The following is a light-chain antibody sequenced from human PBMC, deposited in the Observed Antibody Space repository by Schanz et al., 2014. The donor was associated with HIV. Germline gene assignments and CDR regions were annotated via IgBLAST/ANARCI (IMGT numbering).Light chain of an antibody. CDR3: CSYAGAYTRV. J-gene: IGLJ3*02. CDR2: DVT. CDR1: SSDVGGYDL. V-gene: IGLV2-11*01. Sequence: QSALTQPRSVSGSPGQSVTISCSGTSSDVGGYDLVSWYQHHPGKVPKLLILDVTKRASGVPARFSGSKSGSTASLTISGLQAEDEADYYCCSYAGAYTRVFGGGTKLTVL.